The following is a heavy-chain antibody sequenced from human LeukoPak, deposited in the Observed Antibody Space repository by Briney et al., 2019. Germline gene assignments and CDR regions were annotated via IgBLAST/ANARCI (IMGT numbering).Heavy chain of an antibody. V-gene: IGHV4-30-4*01. Sequence: SETLSLTCTVSGGSISSGDYYWSWIRQPPGKGLEWIGYIYYSGSTYYNPSLKSRVTISVDTSKNQFSLKLSSVTAADTAVYYCARVPRTMARGVSRHAFDIWGQGTMVTVSS. J-gene: IGHJ3*02. CDR1: GGSISSGDYY. CDR2: IYYSGST. D-gene: IGHD3-10*01. CDR3: ARVPRTMARGVSRHAFDI.